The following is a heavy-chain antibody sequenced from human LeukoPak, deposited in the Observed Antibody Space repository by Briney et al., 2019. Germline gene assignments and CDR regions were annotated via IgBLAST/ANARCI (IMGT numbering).Heavy chain of an antibody. V-gene: IGHV3-21*01. Sequence: GGSLRLSCVASGFTFSHYSMNWVRQAPGKGLEWLSSISSSSSYMYYADSVKGRFTISRDNAKNSLYLQMNSLRAEDTAVYYCARAVDTTIPDYWGQGTLVTVSS. J-gene: IGHJ4*02. D-gene: IGHD5-18*01. CDR3: ARAVDTTIPDY. CDR2: ISSSSSYM. CDR1: GFTFSHYS.